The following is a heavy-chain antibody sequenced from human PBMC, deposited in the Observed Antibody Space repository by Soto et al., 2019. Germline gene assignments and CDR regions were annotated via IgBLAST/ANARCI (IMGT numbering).Heavy chain of an antibody. CDR3: VRLRYSSSSPVET. Sequence: PLDTLSLTWPLSGFSLSKSLSYLGWIRPPPGKGLEWIGSVYYSGSTYYNPSLKRRLTISVDRSNNQFSLNLSSVTAADTAFYFCVRLRYSSSSPVETWGRGTLVTLAS. CDR2: VYYSGST. V-gene: IGHV4-39*01. CDR1: GFSLSKSLSY. J-gene: IGHJ2*01. D-gene: IGHD6-6*01.